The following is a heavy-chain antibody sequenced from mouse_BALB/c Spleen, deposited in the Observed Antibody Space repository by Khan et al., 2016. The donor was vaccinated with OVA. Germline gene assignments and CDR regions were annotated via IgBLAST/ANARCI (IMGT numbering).Heavy chain of an antibody. CDR1: GYSITSGYA. CDR2: ISYSGGT. Sequence: VQLKQSGPGLVKPSQSLSLTCTVTGYSITSGYAWNWIRQFPGNKLEWMGYISYSGGTSYNPSLKSRISITRDTSKNQFFLQLNSVTIEDTATDYCARGNYYGDYFDYWGQGTTLTVSS. V-gene: IGHV3-2*02. J-gene: IGHJ2*01. CDR3: ARGNYYGDYFDY. D-gene: IGHD1-1*01.